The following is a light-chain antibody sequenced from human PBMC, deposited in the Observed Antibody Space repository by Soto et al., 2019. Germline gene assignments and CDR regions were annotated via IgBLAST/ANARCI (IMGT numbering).Light chain of an antibody. CDR3: MQALQTLG. CDR1: QSRLHSNGYNY. V-gene: IGKV2-28*01. Sequence: DIVMTQSPLSLPVTPGEPASISCRSSQSRLHSNGYNYLDWYLQKPGQSPQLLIYLGSNRASGVPDRFSGSGSGTDFTLKISRVEAEDVGVYYCMQALQTLGFGQGTKVDIK. CDR2: LGS. J-gene: IGKJ2*01.